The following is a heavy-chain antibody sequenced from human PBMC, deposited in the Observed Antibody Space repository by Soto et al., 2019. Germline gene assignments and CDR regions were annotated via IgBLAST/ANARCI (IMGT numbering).Heavy chain of an antibody. J-gene: IGHJ4*02. CDR1: GGTFSSYT. D-gene: IGHD6-13*01. V-gene: IGHV1-69*02. CDR3: ARVAAAAGKTPSSQSHDY. Sequence: EASVKVSCKASGGTFSSYTISWVRQAPGQGLEWMGRIIPILGIASYAQKFQGRVTITADKSTSTAYMELSSLRSEDTAVYYCARVAAAAGKTPSSQSHDYWGQGTLVTVSS. CDR2: IIPILGIA.